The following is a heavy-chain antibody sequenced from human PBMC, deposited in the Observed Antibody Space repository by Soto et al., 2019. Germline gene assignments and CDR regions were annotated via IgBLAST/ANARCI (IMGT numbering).Heavy chain of an antibody. J-gene: IGHJ4*02. CDR1: GYTFTSYY. CDR3: ARDLTIFEVVTTQYYFYS. CDR2: INPSGGST. V-gene: IGHV1-46*01. Sequence: ASVKVSCKASGYTFTSYYMHWVRQAPGQGLEWMGIINPSGGSTSYAQKFQGRVTMTRDTSTSTVYMELSSLRSEDTAVYYCARDLTIFEVVTTQYYFYSWGQGTLVTVSS. D-gene: IGHD3-3*01.